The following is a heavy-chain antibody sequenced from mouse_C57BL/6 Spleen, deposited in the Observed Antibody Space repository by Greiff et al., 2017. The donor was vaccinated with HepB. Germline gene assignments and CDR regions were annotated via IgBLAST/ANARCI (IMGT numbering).Heavy chain of an antibody. D-gene: IGHD2-1*01. J-gene: IGHJ2*01. CDR2: IRSKSNNYAT. CDR3: GRGGGNSFFDY. CDR1: GFSFNTYA. Sequence: DVKLVESGGGLVQPKGSLKLSCAASGFSFNTYAMNWVRQAPGKGLEWVARIRSKSNNYATYYADSVKDRFTISRDDSESMLYLQMNNLKTEDTAMYYCGRGGGNSFFDYWGQGTTLTVSS. V-gene: IGHV10-1*01.